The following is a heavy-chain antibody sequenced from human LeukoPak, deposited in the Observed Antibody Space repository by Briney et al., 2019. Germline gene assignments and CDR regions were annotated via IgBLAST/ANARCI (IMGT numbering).Heavy chain of an antibody. D-gene: IGHD4-23*01. CDR3: ARDSVVTLALDY. J-gene: IGHJ4*02. CDR1: GFTFSSYG. V-gene: IGHV3-33*01. Sequence: GGSLRLSCAASGFTFSSYGMHWVRQAPGKGLEWVAVIWYDGSNKYYADSVKGRFTISRDNSKNTLYLQMNSLRAEDTAVYYCARDSVVTLALDYWGQGTLVTVSS. CDR2: IWYDGSNK.